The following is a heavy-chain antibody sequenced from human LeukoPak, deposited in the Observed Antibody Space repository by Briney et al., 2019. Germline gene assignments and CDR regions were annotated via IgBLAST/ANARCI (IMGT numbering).Heavy chain of an antibody. CDR1: GGTFSSYA. Sequence: SVKVSCKASGGTFSSYAISWVRQAPGQGLEWMGRIIPIFGTANCAQKFQGRVTITTDESTSTAYMELSSLRSEDTAVYYCARAWRYCSGGSCLLAYWGQGTLVTVSS. V-gene: IGHV1-69*05. CDR3: ARAWRYCSGGSCLLAY. J-gene: IGHJ4*02. CDR2: IIPIFGTA. D-gene: IGHD2-15*01.